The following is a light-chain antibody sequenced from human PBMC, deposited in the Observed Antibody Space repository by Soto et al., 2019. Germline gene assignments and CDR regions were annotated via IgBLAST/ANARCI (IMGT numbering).Light chain of an antibody. Sequence: EIVMTQSPATLSLSPGERAALSCSASQSSNSEWAWYQLKPGQLPRLLIYGASTRATGVPARFTGSESGSEFTLTISGLQFEDFAVYYCLQGHNWPLTFGQGTRLEI. CDR1: QSSNSE. J-gene: IGKJ2*01. CDR3: LQGHNWPLT. CDR2: GAS. V-gene: IGKV3-15*01.